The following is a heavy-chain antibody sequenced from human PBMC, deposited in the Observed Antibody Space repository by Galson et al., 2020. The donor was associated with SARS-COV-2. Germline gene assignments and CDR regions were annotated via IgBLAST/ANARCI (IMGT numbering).Heavy chain of an antibody. D-gene: IGHD3-22*01. CDR3: ARDLRGRGYYDN. V-gene: IGHV4-39*07. Sequence: KASETLSLTCTVSGGSISKNGYYWAWIRQPPGKGLEWIGSVYYSGSTYYNPSLKSRVTISADRSKNQFSLNLSSVTAPDTAVYYCARDLRGRGYYDNWGQGTLVSVSS. J-gene: IGHJ4*02. CDR1: GGSISKNGYY. CDR2: VYYSGST.